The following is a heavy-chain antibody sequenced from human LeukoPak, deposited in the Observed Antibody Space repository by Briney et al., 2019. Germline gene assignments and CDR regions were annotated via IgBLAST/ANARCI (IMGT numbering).Heavy chain of an antibody. CDR2: IYYGGST. CDR1: GGSISSYY. D-gene: IGHD1-7*01. CDR3: ARDNWNYGSSMDV. Sequence: SETLSLTCTVSGGSISSYYWSWIRQPPGKGLEWIGYIYYGGSTNYNPSLKSRVTISVDTSKNQFTLKLSSVTAADTAVYYCARDNWNYGSSMDVWGQGTTVTVSS. J-gene: IGHJ6*02. V-gene: IGHV4-59*01.